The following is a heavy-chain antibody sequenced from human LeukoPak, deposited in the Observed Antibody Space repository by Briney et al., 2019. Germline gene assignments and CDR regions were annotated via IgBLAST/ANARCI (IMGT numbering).Heavy chain of an antibody. CDR2: ISSSSSYT. D-gene: IGHD3-16*01. CDR1: GFTFSDYY. J-gene: IGHJ5*02. V-gene: IGHV3-11*06. CDR3: AKGGELWQNWFDP. Sequence: GGSLRLSCAASGFTFSDYYMSWIRQAPGKGLEWVSYISSSSSYTNYADSVKGRFTISRDNAKNSLYLQMNSLRAEDTAVYYCAKGGELWQNWFDPWGQGTLVTVSS.